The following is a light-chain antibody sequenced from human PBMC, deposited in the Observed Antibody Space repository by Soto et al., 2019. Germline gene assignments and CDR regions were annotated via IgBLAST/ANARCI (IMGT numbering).Light chain of an antibody. V-gene: IGLV2-23*02. J-gene: IGLJ1*01. CDR3: CSYAGSNYV. Sequence: QSVLTQPASGSGSPGQSITISCTGTSSDVGNYNLVSWYQHHPGKAPKLIIYEVSKRPSGVSNRFSGSKSGDTASLTISGLQAEDEADYYCCSYAGSNYVFGTGTKVTVL. CDR1: SSDVGNYNL. CDR2: EVS.